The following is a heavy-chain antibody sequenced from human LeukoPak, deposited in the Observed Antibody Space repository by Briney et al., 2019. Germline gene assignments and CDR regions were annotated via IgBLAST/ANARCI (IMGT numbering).Heavy chain of an antibody. CDR1: GFTFRNYW. J-gene: IGHJ4*02. D-gene: IGHD6-25*01. CDR3: ARAGGSGY. CDR2: ISSSSSYI. Sequence: GGSLRLSCAASGFTFRNYWMSWVRQAPGKGLEWVSSISSSSSYIYYADSVKGRFTISRDNAKNSLYLQMNSLRAEDTAVYYCARAGGSGYWGQGTLVTVSS. V-gene: IGHV3-21*01.